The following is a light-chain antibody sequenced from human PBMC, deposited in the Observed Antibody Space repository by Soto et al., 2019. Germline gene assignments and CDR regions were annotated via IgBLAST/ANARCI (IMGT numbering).Light chain of an antibody. CDR1: SSVVGGYNY. CDR2: DVS. CDR3: SSYTSSRTLV. J-gene: IGLJ1*01. Sequence: QSVVTQPASVSGSPGQSITTSCTGTSSVVGGYNYVSWYQQHPGKAPKLMIYDVSNRPSGVSNRFSGSKSGNTASLTISGLQAEDEADNYCSSYTSSRTLVFGTWTKVTVL. V-gene: IGLV2-14*01.